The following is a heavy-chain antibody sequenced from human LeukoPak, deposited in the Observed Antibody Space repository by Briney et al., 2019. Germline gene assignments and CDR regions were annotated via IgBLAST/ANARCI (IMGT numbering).Heavy chain of an antibody. D-gene: IGHD3-22*01. CDR1: GGSISSYY. CDR3: ARDLNYDRTDDAFDI. J-gene: IGHJ3*02. V-gene: IGHV4-4*07. Sequence: SGTLSLTCTVSGGSISSYYWSWIRQPAGKGLEWIGRIYTSGSTNYNPSLKSRVTMSVDTSKNQFSLKLSSVTAADTAVYYCARDLNYDRTDDAFDIWGQGTMVTVSS. CDR2: IYTSGST.